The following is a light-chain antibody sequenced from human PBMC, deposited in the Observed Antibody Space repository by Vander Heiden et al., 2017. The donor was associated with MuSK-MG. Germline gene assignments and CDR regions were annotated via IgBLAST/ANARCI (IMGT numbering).Light chain of an antibody. J-gene: IGLJ2*01. Sequence: QTVVTLEPSLTWSPGGTVTLTCASSTGAVTSGYYPNWCQQKPGQAPRALIYSTSNNHSWTPARFSGSLLGGKAALTLSGVQPEDEAEYYCLLYYGGAHHVVFGGGTKLTVL. CDR3: LLYYGGAHHVV. CDR2: STS. CDR1: TGAVTSGYY. V-gene: IGLV7-43*01.